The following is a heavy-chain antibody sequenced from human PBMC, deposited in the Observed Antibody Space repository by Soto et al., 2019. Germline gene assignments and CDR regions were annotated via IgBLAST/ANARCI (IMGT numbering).Heavy chain of an antibody. CDR3: ASGGILPEYYFDY. CDR1: GFTFISYG. D-gene: IGHD2-15*01. Sequence: GGSLRLSSPPPGFTFISYGMHWVRQAPGKGLEWVAVIWYDGSNKYYADSVKGRFTISRDNSKNTLYLQMNSLRAEDTAVYYCASGGILPEYYFDYWGQGTLVTVSS. V-gene: IGHV3-33*01. J-gene: IGHJ4*02. CDR2: IWYDGSNK.